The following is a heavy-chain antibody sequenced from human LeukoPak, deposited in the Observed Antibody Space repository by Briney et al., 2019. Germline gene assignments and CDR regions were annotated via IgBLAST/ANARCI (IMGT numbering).Heavy chain of an antibody. V-gene: IGHV3-48*03. Sequence: GGSLRLSCAASKFTFSNYEMNWVRQAPGKGLEWVSYISSSGSTIYYADSVKGRFTISRDNNKNSLYLQMNSLRNGDTAIYYCAKGGDSSRFDSWGQGTLVTVSS. D-gene: IGHD6-13*01. J-gene: IGHJ4*02. CDR2: ISSSGSTI. CDR3: AKGGDSSRFDS. CDR1: KFTFSNYE.